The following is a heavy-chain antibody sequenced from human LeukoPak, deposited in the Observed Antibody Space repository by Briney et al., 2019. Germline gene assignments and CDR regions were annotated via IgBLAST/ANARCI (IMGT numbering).Heavy chain of an antibody. CDR1: GFTVSSNY. CDR2: IYSGGST. J-gene: IGHJ5*02. CDR3: ARVLLWFGTFDP. Sequence: PGGSLRLSCAASGFTVSSNYMGWVRQAPGKGLEWVSVIYSGGSTYYADSVKGRFTISRDNSKNTLYLQMNSLRAEDTAVYYRARVLLWFGTFDPWGQGTLVTVSS. D-gene: IGHD3-10*01. V-gene: IGHV3-53*01.